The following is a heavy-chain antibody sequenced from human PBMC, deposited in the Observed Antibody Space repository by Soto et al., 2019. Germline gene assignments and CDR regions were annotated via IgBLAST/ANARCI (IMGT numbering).Heavy chain of an antibody. D-gene: IGHD5-12*01. Sequence: GESLKISCKGSGYSFTSYWISWVRQMPGKGLEWMGRIDPSDSYTNYSPSFQGHVTISADKSISTAYLQWSSMKASDTAMYYCARSSYNSYYYYGMDVWGQGTTVTVSS. CDR3: ARSSYNSYYYYGMDV. J-gene: IGHJ6*02. CDR1: GYSFTSYW. V-gene: IGHV5-10-1*01. CDR2: IDPSDSYT.